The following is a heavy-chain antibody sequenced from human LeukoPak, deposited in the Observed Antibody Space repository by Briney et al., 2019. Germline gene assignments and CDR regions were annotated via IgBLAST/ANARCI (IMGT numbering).Heavy chain of an antibody. V-gene: IGHV4-38-2*02. Sequence: SETLSLTCTVSGYSISSGYYWGGIRQPPGKGLEWIGSIYHSGSTYYNPSLKSRVTISVDTSKNQFSLKLSSVTAADTAVYYCARGVLNYYMDVWGKGTTVTVSS. J-gene: IGHJ6*03. CDR3: ARGVLNYYMDV. CDR1: GYSISSGYY. CDR2: IYHSGST.